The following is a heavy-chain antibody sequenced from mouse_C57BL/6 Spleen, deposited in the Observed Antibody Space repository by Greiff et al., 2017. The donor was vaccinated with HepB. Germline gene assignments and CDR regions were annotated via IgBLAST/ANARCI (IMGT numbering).Heavy chain of an antibody. J-gene: IGHJ1*03. D-gene: IGHD1-1*01. CDR1: GFTFSDYY. Sequence: EVKVEESERGLVQPGSSMKLSCTASGFTFSDYYMAWVRQVPEKGLEWVANINHDGSTTYYMDSLKSRFIISRDNAENILYLQVSILKSEDTATYYCVRMGAIATKVARDSYFDVWGTGTTVTVSS. CDR3: VRMGAIATKVARDSYFDV. CDR2: INHDGSTT. V-gene: IGHV5-16*01.